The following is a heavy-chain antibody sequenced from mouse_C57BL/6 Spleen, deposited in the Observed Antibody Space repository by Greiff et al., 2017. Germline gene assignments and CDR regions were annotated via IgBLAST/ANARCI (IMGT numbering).Heavy chain of an antibody. CDR1: GYAFSSYW. CDR2: IYPGDGDT. V-gene: IGHV1-82*01. Sequence: VQLQQSGAELVKPGASVKISCKASGYAFSSYWMNWVKQRPGKGLEWIGQIYPGDGDTNYNGKFKGKATLTADKSSSTAYMQLSSLTSEDSAVYFCASPNYYGSSWDYAMDYWGQGTSVTVSS. CDR3: ASPNYYGSSWDYAMDY. D-gene: IGHD1-1*01. J-gene: IGHJ4*01.